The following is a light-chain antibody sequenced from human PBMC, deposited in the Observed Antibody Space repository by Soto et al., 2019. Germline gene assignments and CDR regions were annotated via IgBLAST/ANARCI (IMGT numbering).Light chain of an antibody. V-gene: IGKV3-20*01. CDR1: QSVRSNY. CDR3: QQYGGSPYT. Sequence: EIVLTQSPGTLSLSPGERATLSCRASQSVRSNYLAWYQQKPGQAPRLLIYGASSRATGIPDRFSGTGSGTDCTLTLSRLEPEDFAVYYCQQYGGSPYTFGQGPKLEIK. J-gene: IGKJ2*01. CDR2: GAS.